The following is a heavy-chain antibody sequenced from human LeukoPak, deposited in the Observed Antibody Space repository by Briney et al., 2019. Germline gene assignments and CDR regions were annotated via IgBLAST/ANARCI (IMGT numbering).Heavy chain of an antibody. Sequence: GGSLRLSCAASGFTFSSYTMNWVRQAPGEGLEWVSTASGSSNIHYSDSVKGRFTISRDNARNSLYLQMNSLRDEDTAVYYCARDGLHTAHFDYWGQGTLVTVSS. CDR1: GFTFSSYT. J-gene: IGHJ4*02. V-gene: IGHV3-48*02. D-gene: IGHD5-18*01. CDR3: ARDGLHTAHFDY. CDR2: ASGSSNI.